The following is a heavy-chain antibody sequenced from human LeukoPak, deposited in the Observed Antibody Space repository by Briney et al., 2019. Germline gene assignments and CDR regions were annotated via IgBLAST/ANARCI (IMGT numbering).Heavy chain of an antibody. CDR3: ARDIHWAFDY. CDR1: GFTFSSYA. D-gene: IGHD7-27*01. V-gene: IGHV3-23*01. CDR2: ISGSGGST. J-gene: IGHJ4*02. Sequence: PGGSLRLSCAASGFTFSSYAMSWVRQAPGKGLEWVSAISGSGGSTYYADSVKGRFTIPRDSARRSLFLQMNSLRDEDTAVYYCARDIHWAFDYWGQGTLVTVSS.